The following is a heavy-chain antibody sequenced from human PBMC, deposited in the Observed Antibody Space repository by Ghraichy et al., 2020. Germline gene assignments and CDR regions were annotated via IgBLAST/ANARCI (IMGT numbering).Heavy chain of an antibody. CDR3: ARTDRNRGYGSGSYYNPQPAGMDV. D-gene: IGHD3-10*01. CDR1: GGSFSGYY. V-gene: IGHV4-34*01. Sequence: SETLSLTCAVYGGSFSGYYWSWIRQPPGKGLEWIGEINHSGSTNYNPSLKSRVTISVDTSKNQFSLKLSSVTAADTAVYYCARTDRNRGYGSGSYYNPQPAGMDVWGQGTTVTVSS. J-gene: IGHJ6*02. CDR2: INHSGST.